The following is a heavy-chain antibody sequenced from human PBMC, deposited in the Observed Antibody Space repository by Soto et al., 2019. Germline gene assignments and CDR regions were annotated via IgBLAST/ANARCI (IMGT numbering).Heavy chain of an antibody. J-gene: IGHJ6*02. CDR1: GYTFTGYY. V-gene: IGHV1-2*04. CDR3: ARDKLELNSRPYGMDV. Sequence: ASVKVSCKASGYTFTGYYMHWVRQAPGQGLEWMGWINPNSGGTNYAQKFQGWVTMTRDTSISTAYMELSRLRSDDTAVYYCARDKLELNSRPYGMDVWGQGTTVTVS. D-gene: IGHD1-7*01. CDR2: INPNSGGT.